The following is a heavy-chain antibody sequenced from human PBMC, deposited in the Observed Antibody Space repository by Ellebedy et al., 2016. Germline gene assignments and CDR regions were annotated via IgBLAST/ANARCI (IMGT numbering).Heavy chain of an antibody. V-gene: IGHV1-3*01. CDR3: AREGMNIVVVTAPHWFDP. D-gene: IGHD2-21*02. CDR2: INAGNGKT. CDR1: GYTFSSYG. Sequence: ASVKVSXKASGYTFSSYGMHWVRQAPGQRLEWMGWINAGNGKTKYSQKFQGRVIITRDTSASTAYMEMSSLRSEDTAVYYCAREGMNIVVVTAPHWFDPWGQGTLVTVSS. J-gene: IGHJ5*02.